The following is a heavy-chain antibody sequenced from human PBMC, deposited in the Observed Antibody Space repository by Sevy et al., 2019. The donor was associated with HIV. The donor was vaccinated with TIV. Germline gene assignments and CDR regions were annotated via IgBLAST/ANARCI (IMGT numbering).Heavy chain of an antibody. CDR1: GYTFTGYY. CDR2: INPNSGGT. D-gene: IGHD6-19*01. V-gene: IGHV1-2*06. CDR3: ARLEDSSGWYGGDAFDI. Sequence: ASVKVSCKASGYTFTGYYMHWVRQAPGQGLEWMGRINPNSGGTKYAQKFQGRVTMTRDTSISTAYMELSRLRSDDTAVYYCARLEDSSGWYGGDAFDIWGQGTMVTVSS. J-gene: IGHJ3*02.